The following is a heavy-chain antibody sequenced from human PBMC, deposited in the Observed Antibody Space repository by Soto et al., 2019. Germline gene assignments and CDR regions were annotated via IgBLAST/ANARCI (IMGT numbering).Heavy chain of an antibody. J-gene: IGHJ6*03. CDR3: AKDGNIVVGPVALVAGHYYMDV. CDR1: GFTFENYA. Sequence: EVQLVESGGGLVQPGRSLRLSCAASGFTFENYAMHWVRQGPGKGLEWVSGISWNSGYIGYADSVKGRFTISRDNAKNSLYLQMNSLRAEDTALYYCAKDGNIVVGPVALVAGHYYMDVWGQGTTVTVSS. D-gene: IGHD2-2*01. CDR2: ISWNSGYI. V-gene: IGHV3-9*01.